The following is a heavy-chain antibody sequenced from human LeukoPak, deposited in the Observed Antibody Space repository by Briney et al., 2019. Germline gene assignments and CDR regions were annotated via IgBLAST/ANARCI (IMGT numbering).Heavy chain of an antibody. J-gene: IGHJ4*02. CDR2: MNPNSGNT. CDR3: ARGSSDSSSSSFDY. V-gene: IGHV1-8*03. D-gene: IGHD6-6*01. CDR1: GYTFTSYD. Sequence: ASVKVSCKASGYTFTSYDINWVRQATGQGLEWIGWMNPNSGNTGYAQKFQGRVTITRNTSISTAYMELSSLRSEDTAVYYCARGSSDSSSSSFDYWGQGTLVTVSS.